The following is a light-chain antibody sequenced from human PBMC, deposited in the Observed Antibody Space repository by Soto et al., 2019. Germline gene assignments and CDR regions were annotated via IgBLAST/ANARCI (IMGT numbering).Light chain of an antibody. CDR3: ATWDDSLSGVV. V-gene: IGLV1-47*01. Sequence: QSVLTQPPSASRTPGQRVTISCSGSSSNIRSNYVYWYQQLPGTAPELLIFRNNQRPSGVPDRFSGSKSGTSASLAISGLRSEDEADYYCATWDDSLSGVVFGGGTKLTVL. J-gene: IGLJ2*01. CDR2: RNN. CDR1: SSNIRSNY.